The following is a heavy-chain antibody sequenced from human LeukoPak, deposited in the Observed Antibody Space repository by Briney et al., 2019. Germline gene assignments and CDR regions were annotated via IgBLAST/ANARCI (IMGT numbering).Heavy chain of an antibody. CDR3: ARTLSAAAFDI. Sequence: SETLSLTCIVSGGSISSYFWSWIRKPPGKGLEGLGYIYDTGSTTYNPSLKSRVTISVDTSKNQFSLKLTSVTAADTAVYYCARTLSAAAFDIWGQGTMVTVSS. V-gene: IGHV4-59*08. J-gene: IGHJ3*02. CDR1: GGSISSYF. CDR2: IYDTGST. D-gene: IGHD6-25*01.